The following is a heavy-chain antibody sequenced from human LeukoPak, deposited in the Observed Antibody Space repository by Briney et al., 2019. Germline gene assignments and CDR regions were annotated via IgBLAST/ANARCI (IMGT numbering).Heavy chain of an antibody. D-gene: IGHD6-6*01. CDR2: TYHSGST. CDR1: GGSFTSSNW. V-gene: IGHV4-4*02. Sequence: SETLSLTCTVSGGSFTSSNWWTWVRQPPGKGLEWIGETYHSGSTNYNPSLKSRVTISLDKSKNQLSLKLTSVTAADTAVYYCARARSSSDYEYYYYYYYMDVWGKGTTVTVSS. CDR3: ARARSSSDYEYYYYYYYMDV. J-gene: IGHJ6*03.